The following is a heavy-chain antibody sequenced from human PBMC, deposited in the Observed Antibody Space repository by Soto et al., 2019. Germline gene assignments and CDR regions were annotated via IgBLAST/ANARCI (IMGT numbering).Heavy chain of an antibody. CDR3: AIEGPISGSSMDF. D-gene: IGHD1-26*01. CDR1: GFTFSDYY. V-gene: IGHV3-11*06. Sequence: PGGSLRLSCAASGFTFSDYYMSWIRQAPGKGLEWVSYISSSSSYTNYADSVKGRFTISRDNAKNSLYLQMNSLRAEDTAVYYCAIEGPISGSSMDFWGQGTLVTGSS. J-gene: IGHJ4*02. CDR2: ISSSSSYT.